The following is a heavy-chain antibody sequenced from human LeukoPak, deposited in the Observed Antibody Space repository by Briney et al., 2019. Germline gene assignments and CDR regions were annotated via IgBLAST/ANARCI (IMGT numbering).Heavy chain of an antibody. CDR1: GGTFSSYA. Sequence: GASVKVSCKASGGTFSSYAISWVRQAPGQGLEWMGIINPSGGSTSYAQKFQGRVTMTRDTSTSTVYMELSSLRSEDTAVYYCARVGGYSYGYGVFDYWGQGTLVTVSS. CDR2: INPSGGST. J-gene: IGHJ4*02. CDR3: ARVGGYSYGYGVFDY. V-gene: IGHV1-46*01. D-gene: IGHD5-18*01.